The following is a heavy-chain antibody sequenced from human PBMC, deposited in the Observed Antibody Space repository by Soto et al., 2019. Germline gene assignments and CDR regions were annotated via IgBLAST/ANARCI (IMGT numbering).Heavy chain of an antibody. CDR1: GFTFSSYA. CDR3: AKGSEIAAAGVGWFDP. J-gene: IGHJ5*02. V-gene: IGHV3-23*01. D-gene: IGHD6-13*01. Sequence: GVSLRLSCAASGFTFSSYAMSWVRQAPGKGLEWVSAISGSGGSTYYADSVKGRFTISRDNSKNTLYLQMNSLRAEDTAVYYCAKGSEIAAAGVGWFDPWGQGTLVTVSS. CDR2: ISGSGGST.